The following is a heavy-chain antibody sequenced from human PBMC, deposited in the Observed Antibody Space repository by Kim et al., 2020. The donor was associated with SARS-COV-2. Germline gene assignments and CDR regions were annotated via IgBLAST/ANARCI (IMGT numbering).Heavy chain of an antibody. J-gene: IGHJ2*01. V-gene: IGHV4-59*13. Sequence: SETLSLTCIVSGGSIRSYYWSWIRQPPGKGLEWMGYISHSGSTHYNPSLKSRVTMSVVMSRNQFSLNLTSVTAADTAVYYCARDAYSDFWSGYSPYWYFDSGAVAPWSLSPQ. CDR2: ISHSGST. D-gene: IGHD3-3*01. CDR3: ARDAYSDFWSGYSPYWYFDS. CDR1: GGSIRSYY.